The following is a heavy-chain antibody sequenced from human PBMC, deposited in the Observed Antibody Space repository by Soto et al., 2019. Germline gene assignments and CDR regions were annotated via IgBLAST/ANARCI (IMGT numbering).Heavy chain of an antibody. CDR1: GYSFTSPD. CDR2: MEPSTGTT. D-gene: IGHD1-26*01. J-gene: IGHJ4*02. Sequence: ASVKVSCKASGYSFTSPDINWVRQTAGQGLEWMGWMEPSTGTTGYAQKFQGRVTMTRDTSINTAYMELTTLTSDDTAFYYCARGVSAGVDYWGQGTLVTVSS. CDR3: ARGVSAGVDY. V-gene: IGHV1-8*01.